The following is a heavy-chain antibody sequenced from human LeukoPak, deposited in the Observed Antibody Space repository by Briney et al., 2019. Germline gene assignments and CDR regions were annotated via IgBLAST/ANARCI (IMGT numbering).Heavy chain of an antibody. CDR3: ARGRGYYDTSGAFDY. D-gene: IGHD3-22*01. CDR1: GFTFSSYW. J-gene: IGHJ4*02. CDR2: IKQTGSEK. V-gene: IGHV3-7*04. Sequence: GGSLRLSCAASGFTFSSYWMSWVRQVPGKGLEWVANIKQTGSEKFYVDSVKGRFTISRDNAKNSLYLQMNSLRAEDTAAYYCARGRGYYDTSGAFDYWGQGTLVTVSS.